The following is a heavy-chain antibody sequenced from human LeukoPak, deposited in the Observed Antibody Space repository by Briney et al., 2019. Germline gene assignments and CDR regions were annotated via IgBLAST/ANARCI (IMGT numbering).Heavy chain of an antibody. V-gene: IGHV3-23*01. J-gene: IGHJ3*02. D-gene: IGHD3-3*01. Sequence: GRSLRLSCAASGFTFSSYAMSWVRQAPGKGLEWVSAISGSGGSTYYADSVKGRFTISRDNSKNTLYLQMNSLRAEDTAVYYCARAWSGYTAFDIWGQGTMVTVSS. CDR1: GFTFSSYA. CDR2: ISGSGGST. CDR3: ARAWSGYTAFDI.